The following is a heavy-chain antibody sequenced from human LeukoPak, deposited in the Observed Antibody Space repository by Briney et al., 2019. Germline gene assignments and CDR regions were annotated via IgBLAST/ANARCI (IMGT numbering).Heavy chain of an antibody. J-gene: IGHJ3*02. Sequence: SKTLSLTCAVYGGSVSGYYWSWIRQPPGKGLEWIGEINHSGSTNYNPSLKSRVTISLDTSESQFSLKLSSVTAADTAVYYCARIDYQLLRHAFDIWGQGTMVTVSS. V-gene: IGHV4-34*01. CDR3: ARIDYQLLRHAFDI. CDR1: GGSVSGYY. D-gene: IGHD2-2*01. CDR2: INHSGST.